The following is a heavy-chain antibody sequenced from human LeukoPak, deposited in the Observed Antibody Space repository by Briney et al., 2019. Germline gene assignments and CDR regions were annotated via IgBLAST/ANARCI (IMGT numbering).Heavy chain of an antibody. J-gene: IGHJ4*02. D-gene: IGHD4-17*01. CDR2: IYYSGST. Sequence: SETLSLTCTVSGGSISSYYWSWIRQPPGKGLEWIGYIYYSGSTNYNPSLKSRVTISVDTSKNQFSLKLSSVTAADTAVYYCARGFIRDYGVTKGLDYWGQGTLVTVSS. CDR3: ARGFIRDYGVTKGLDY. CDR1: GGSISSYY. V-gene: IGHV4-59*01.